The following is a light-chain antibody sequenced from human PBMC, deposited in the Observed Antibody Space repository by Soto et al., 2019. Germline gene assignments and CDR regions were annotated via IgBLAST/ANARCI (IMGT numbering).Light chain of an antibody. CDR3: QHCYSTPCT. Sequence: DIQMTQSPSSLSASVGDRVTITCRASQSISNYLNWYQQKPGKAPKLLIYAASSLQSGVPSRFSGSVSGTDFTLTISSLQPEDFAAYFSQHCYSTPCTFGQGTNLEIK. CDR2: AAS. CDR1: QSISNY. V-gene: IGKV1-39*01. J-gene: IGKJ2*02.